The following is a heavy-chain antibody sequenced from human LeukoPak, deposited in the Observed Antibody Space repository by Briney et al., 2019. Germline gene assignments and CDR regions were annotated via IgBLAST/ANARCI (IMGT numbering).Heavy chain of an antibody. CDR1: SASIRTYH. D-gene: IGHD4-17*01. J-gene: IGHJ4*02. Sequence: SETLSLTCSVSSASIRTYHWCWIRQPAGKGLEWIGRIYNSGDTSYNPSLKSRVTMSLDTSKNQVSLNLNFVTAAETAVYYCATYGDYGSDYWGQGTLVTVSS. V-gene: IGHV4-4*07. CDR2: IYNSGDT. CDR3: ATYGDYGSDY.